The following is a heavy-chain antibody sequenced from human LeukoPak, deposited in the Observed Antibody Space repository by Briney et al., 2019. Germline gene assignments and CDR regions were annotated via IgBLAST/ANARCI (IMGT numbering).Heavy chain of an antibody. J-gene: IGHJ4*02. D-gene: IGHD1-14*01. CDR3: ARKTGDC. Sequence: PGGSLRLSCAASGFTFSDYYMSWIRQAPGTGLEWVANIKQDGSEKYYVDSVKGRFTISRDNAKNSLYLQMNSLRVEDTAVYYCARKTGDCWGQGTLVIVSS. CDR1: GFTFSDYY. CDR2: IKQDGSEK. V-gene: IGHV3-7*01.